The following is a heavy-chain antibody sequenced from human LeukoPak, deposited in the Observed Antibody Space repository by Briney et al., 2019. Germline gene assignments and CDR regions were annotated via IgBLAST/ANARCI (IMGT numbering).Heavy chain of an antibody. CDR3: ARVTTLRFLEWLREGYFDY. CDR2: ISYDGSNK. CDR1: GFTFSSYA. Sequence: GGSLRLSCAASGFTFSSYAMHWVRQAPGKGLEGVAVISYDGSNKYYADSVKGRFTISRDNSKNTLYLQMNSLRAEDTAVYYCARVTTLRFLEWLREGYFDYWGQGTLVTASS. J-gene: IGHJ4*02. V-gene: IGHV3-30*01. D-gene: IGHD3-3*01.